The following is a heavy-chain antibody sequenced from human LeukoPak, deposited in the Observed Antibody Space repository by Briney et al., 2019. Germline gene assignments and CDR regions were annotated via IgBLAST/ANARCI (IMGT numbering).Heavy chain of an antibody. CDR3: TRGMLRQPPDY. J-gene: IGHJ4*02. D-gene: IGHD3-10*02. V-gene: IGHV3-30*03. CDR2: MSYNGNK. Sequence: GGSLRLSCAASGFTFTSYGFHWVRQAPGKALEWVAFMSYNGNKKYGDSVKGRFTISRDNSKNTLYLQMNSLRVEDTAIYYCTRGMLRQPPDYWGQGMLVTVSS. CDR1: GFTFTSYG.